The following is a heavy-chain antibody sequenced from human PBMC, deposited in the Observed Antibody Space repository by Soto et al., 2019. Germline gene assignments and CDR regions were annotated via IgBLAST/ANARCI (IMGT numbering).Heavy chain of an antibody. CDR2: ISRDGGTK. D-gene: IGHD7-27*01. Sequence: QVQLVESGGGVVQPGRSLRLSCAVSGFTVRPYGMHCVRQAPGQGLEGVAVISRDGGTKYYADSVKGRFTISRDNSRNTLFLEMNSLRGDDMSVDYCTGEVASGYWGQGTLVTVSS. V-gene: IGHV3-30*03. CDR3: TGEVASGY. J-gene: IGHJ4*02. CDR1: GFTVRPYG.